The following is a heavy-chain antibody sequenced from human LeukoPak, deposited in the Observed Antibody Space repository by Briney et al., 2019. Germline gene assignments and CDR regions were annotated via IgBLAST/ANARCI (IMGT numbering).Heavy chain of an antibody. CDR1: GYTFTSYA. D-gene: IGHD2-2*02. CDR3: ARAGACSSTTCYTGFYYYYGMDV. Sequence: ASVKVSCKASGYTFTSYALHWAHQAPGQRLEWMGWINAANGNTKYSQKFQGRVTITRDTSASTAYMELSSLRSEDTAVYYCARAGACSSTTCYTGFYYYYGMDVWGQGTTVTVSS. V-gene: IGHV1-3*01. CDR2: INAANGNT. J-gene: IGHJ6*02.